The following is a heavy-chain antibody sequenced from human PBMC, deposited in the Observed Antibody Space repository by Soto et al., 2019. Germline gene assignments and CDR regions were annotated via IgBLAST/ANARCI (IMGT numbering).Heavy chain of an antibody. CDR2: IIPILGIA. J-gene: IGHJ6*02. D-gene: IGHD3-10*01. V-gene: IGHV1-69*02. Sequence: QVQLVQSGAEVKKPGSSVKVSCKASGGTFSSYTISWVRQAPGQGLEWMGRIIPILGIANYAQKFQGRVTFTPXKSTSTAYMELSSLRSEDTAVYYCARFRGSYGMDVWGQGTTVTVSS. CDR3: ARFRGSYGMDV. CDR1: GGTFSSYT.